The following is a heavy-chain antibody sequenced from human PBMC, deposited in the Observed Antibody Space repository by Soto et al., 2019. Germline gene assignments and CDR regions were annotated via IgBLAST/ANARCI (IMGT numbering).Heavy chain of an antibody. CDR1: GASISSFAYY. CDR3: ARLERYDVSPGCFDP. J-gene: IGHJ5*02. D-gene: IGHD3-3*01. V-gene: IGHV4-39*07. CDR2: VYYNENT. Sequence: QLQLQESGPGLVRPSETLSLTCNVSGASISSFAYYWAWIRQPPGKGLEWIGTVYYNENTYYNPSLKSRVTISVDTAKTRFSLNLRSVTAADTAGYVGARLERYDVSPGCFDPWGQGTLGTVSS.